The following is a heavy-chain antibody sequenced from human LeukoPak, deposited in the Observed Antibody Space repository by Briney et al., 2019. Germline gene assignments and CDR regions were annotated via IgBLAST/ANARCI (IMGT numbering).Heavy chain of an antibody. CDR2: IKHSGSI. J-gene: IGHJ4*02. Sequence: PSETLSLTCAVYGGSFSGYYWTWIRQPPGKGLEWIGEIKHSGSINYNPSLKSRVTISVDTSENQFSLKLSSVTAADTAVYYCARHRRDGSPTQDWGQGILVTVSS. D-gene: IGHD5-24*01. CDR1: GGSFSGYY. CDR3: ARHRRDGSPTQD. V-gene: IGHV4-34*01.